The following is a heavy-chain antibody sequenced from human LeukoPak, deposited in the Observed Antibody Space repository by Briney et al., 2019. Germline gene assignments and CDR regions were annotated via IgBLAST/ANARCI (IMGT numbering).Heavy chain of an antibody. D-gene: IGHD1-26*01. CDR3: ARDHNGSYYSDY. CDR2: ISSSGRYI. Sequence: GGSLRLSCGASGFTFSSYSMNWVRQAPGKGLEWVSSISSSGRYIYYADSVKGRFTISRDDSKNTLYLQMNSLRAEDTAVYYCARDHNGSYYSDYWGQGTLVTVSS. V-gene: IGHV3-21*01. J-gene: IGHJ4*02. CDR1: GFTFSSYS.